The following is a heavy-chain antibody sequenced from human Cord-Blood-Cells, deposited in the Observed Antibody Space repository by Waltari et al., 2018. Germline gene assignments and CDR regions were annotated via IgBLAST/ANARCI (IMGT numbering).Heavy chain of an antibody. CDR2: ISYDGSNK. J-gene: IGHJ4*02. D-gene: IGHD3-3*01. CDR1: GFTFSSYA. V-gene: IGHV3-30-3*01. CDR3: ATCYDFWSGYYSPEYYFDY. Sequence: QVQLVESGGGVVQPGRSLRLSCAASGFTFSSYAMHWVRPAPGKGLEWVAVISYDGSNKYYADSVKGRFTISRDNSKNTLYLQMNSLRAEDTAVYYCATCYDFWSGYYSPEYYFDYWGQGTLVTVSS.